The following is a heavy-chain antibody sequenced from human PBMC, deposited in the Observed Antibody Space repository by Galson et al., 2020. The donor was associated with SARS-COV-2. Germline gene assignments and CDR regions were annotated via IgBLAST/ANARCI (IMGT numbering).Heavy chain of an antibody. CDR2: IIPIFGTA. Sequence: SVKVSCKASGGTFSSYAISWVRQAPGQGLEWMGGIIPIFGTANYAQKFQGRVTITADESTSTAYMELSSLRSEDTAVYYCARDIIAAAGWGGYMDVWGKGTTVTVSS. CDR1: GGTFSSYA. CDR3: ARDIIAAAGWGGYMDV. J-gene: IGHJ6*03. V-gene: IGHV1-69*13. D-gene: IGHD6-13*01.